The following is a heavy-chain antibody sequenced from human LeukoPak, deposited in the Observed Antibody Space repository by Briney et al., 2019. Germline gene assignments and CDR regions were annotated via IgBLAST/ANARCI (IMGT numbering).Heavy chain of an antibody. J-gene: IGHJ4*02. V-gene: IGHV1-24*01. CDR2: FDPEDGET. CDR1: GYTFTSYG. Sequence: ASVKVSCKASGYTFTSYGISWVRQAPGKGLEWMGGFDPEDGETIYAQKFQGRVTMTEDTSADTAYMELSSLRSEDTAVYYCASDGNLGPYYFDYWGQGTLVTVSS. D-gene: IGHD2-15*01. CDR3: ASDGNLGPYYFDY.